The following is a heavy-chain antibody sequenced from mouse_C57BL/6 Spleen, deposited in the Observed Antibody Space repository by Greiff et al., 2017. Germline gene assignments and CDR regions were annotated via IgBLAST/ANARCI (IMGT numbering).Heavy chain of an antibody. CDR1: GYTFTSYW. D-gene: IGHD4-1*01. V-gene: IGHV1-64*01. Sequence: QVQLQQPGAELVKPGASVKLSCKASGYTFTSYWMHWVKQRPGQGLEWIGMIHPNSGSTNYNEKFKSKDTLTVDKSSSTAYMQLSSLTSEDSAVYYGARGTARTGTWYFDVWGTGTTVTVSS. CDR2: IHPNSGST. J-gene: IGHJ1*03. CDR3: ARGTARTGTWYFDV.